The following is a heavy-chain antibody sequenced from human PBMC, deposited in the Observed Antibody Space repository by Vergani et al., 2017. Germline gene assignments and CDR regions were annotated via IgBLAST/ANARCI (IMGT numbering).Heavy chain of an antibody. CDR2: ISYDGSNK. CDR3: ARDDPIGYCYMDV. J-gene: IGHJ6*03. D-gene: IGHD3-22*01. CDR1: GFTFSSYA. Sequence: QVQLVESGGGVVQPGRFLRLSCAASGFTFSSYAMNWVRQAPGKGLEWVGVISYDGSNKYYADSVKGRFTISRDKSKNTLYLQMNSLRAEDTAVYYCARDDPIGYCYMDVWGKGTTVTVSS. V-gene: IGHV3-30-3*01.